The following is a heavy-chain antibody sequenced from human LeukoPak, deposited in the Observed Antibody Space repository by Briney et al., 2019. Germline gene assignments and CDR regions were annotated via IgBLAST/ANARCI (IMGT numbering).Heavy chain of an antibody. D-gene: IGHD6-19*01. CDR3: TTDLAVFDY. Sequence: PVGSRRLSCADSGCTFSNAWMSWVRQAPGKGLEWVGRIKSKTDGGTTDYAAPVRGRFTTSRDDSKNTLYLQMNSLKTEDTAVYYCTTDLAVFDYWGQGTLVTVSS. CDR1: GCTFSNAW. V-gene: IGHV3-15*01. J-gene: IGHJ4*02. CDR2: IKSKTDGGTT.